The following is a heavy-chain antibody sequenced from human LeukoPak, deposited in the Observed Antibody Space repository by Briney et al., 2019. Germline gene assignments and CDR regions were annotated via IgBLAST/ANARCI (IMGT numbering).Heavy chain of an antibody. CDR2: ISYDGSSK. Sequence: GRSLRLSCAASGFTFSAYAMHWVRQAPGKGLEWVAVISYDGSSKYYADSVKGRFTISRDNSKNTLYLQMNSLRAEDTAVYYCARATRGVVVTHAFDIWGQGTMVTVSS. CDR1: GFTFSAYA. V-gene: IGHV3-30*04. J-gene: IGHJ3*02. CDR3: ARATRGVVVTHAFDI. D-gene: IGHD2-15*01.